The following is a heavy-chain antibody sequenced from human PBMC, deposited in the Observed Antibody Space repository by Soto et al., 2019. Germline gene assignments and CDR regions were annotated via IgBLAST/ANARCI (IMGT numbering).Heavy chain of an antibody. CDR2: IYYTGST. J-gene: IGHJ4*02. CDR1: GGSISSYY. D-gene: IGHD3-22*01. Sequence: SETLSLTCTVSGGSISSYYWSWIRQPPGKGLEWIGYIYYTGSTNYNPSLKSRVTISVDTSKDQFSLKLYSVTAADTAVYYCARLGGYYDSSGYWGQGTLVTVSS. CDR3: ARLGGYYDSSGY. V-gene: IGHV4-59*08.